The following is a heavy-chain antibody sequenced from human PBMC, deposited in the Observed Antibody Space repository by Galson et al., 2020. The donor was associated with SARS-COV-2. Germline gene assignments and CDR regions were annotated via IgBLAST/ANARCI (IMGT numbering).Heavy chain of an antibody. V-gene: IGHV4-38-2*02. D-gene: IGHD3-3*01. Sequence: SETLSLTCAVSGSSISSAYYWAWIRQPPGKGLEWIGTIYHSGTTYYNPSLKSRVTLSVDTSKNQFSLKVSSVTAADTAVYYCARDGMDWLFDHWGQGTLVAVSS. CDR2: IYHSGTT. CDR3: ARDGMDWLFDH. J-gene: IGHJ5*02. CDR1: GSSISSAYY.